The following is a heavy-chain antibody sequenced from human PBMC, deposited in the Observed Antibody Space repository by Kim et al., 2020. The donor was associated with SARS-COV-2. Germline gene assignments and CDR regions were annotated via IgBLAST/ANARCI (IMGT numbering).Heavy chain of an antibody. CDR3: TQGRGGYFDY. V-gene: IGHV3-15*01. J-gene: IGHJ4*02. Sequence: TTDYAAPVKGRFTISRDDSKNTLYLQMNSLKTEDTAVYYCTQGRGGYFDYWGQGTLVTVSS. CDR2: TT.